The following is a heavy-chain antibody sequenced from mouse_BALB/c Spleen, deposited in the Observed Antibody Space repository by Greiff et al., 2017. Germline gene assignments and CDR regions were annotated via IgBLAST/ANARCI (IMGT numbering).Heavy chain of an antibody. J-gene: IGHJ3*01. CDR3: TRIYYGLPWFAY. CDR2: IYPGNSDT. D-gene: IGHD2-1*01. V-gene: IGHV1-5*01. CDR1: GYTFTSYW. Sequence: EVQLQQSGTVLARPGASVKMSCKASGYTFTSYWMHWVKQRPGQGLEWIGAIYPGNSDTSYNQKFKGKAKLTAVTSTSTAYMELSSLTNEDSAVYYCTRIYYGLPWFAYWGQGTLVTVSA.